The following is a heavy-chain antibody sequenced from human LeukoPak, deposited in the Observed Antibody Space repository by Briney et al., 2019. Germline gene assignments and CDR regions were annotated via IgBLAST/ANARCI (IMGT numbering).Heavy chain of an antibody. V-gene: IGHV3-30*03. CDR1: GFTFSSYG. Sequence: GGSLRLSCAASGFTFSSYGMHWVRQAPGKGLEWVAVISYDGSNKYYADSVKGRFTISRDNSKNTLYLQMNSLRAEDTAVYYCARDVDTRGHYARFDPWGQGTLVTVSS. D-gene: IGHD5-18*01. J-gene: IGHJ5*02. CDR3: ARDVDTRGHYARFDP. CDR2: ISYDGSNK.